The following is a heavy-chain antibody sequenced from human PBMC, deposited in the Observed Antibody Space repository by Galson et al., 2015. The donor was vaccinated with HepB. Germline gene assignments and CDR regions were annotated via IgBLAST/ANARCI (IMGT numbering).Heavy chain of an antibody. CDR3: ARANIMGTKANHFYGMDV. CDR2: IIPLFDIT. V-gene: IGHV1-69*13. D-gene: IGHD5-12*01. CDR1: GGTFSIYA. Sequence: SVKVSCKASGGTFSIYAIGWVRQAPGQGLEWMGGIIPLFDITNYAQRFEGSVPVPADDSTSTVYMEMSSLRSEDTAVYYCARANIMGTKANHFYGMDVWGQGTTVTVSS. J-gene: IGHJ6*02.